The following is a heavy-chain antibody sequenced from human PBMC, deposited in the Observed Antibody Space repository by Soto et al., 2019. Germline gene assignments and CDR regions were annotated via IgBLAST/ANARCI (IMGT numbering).Heavy chain of an antibody. V-gene: IGHV3-30-3*01. J-gene: IGHJ5*02. CDR3: ARPLGPVGSCYLKAPEHWFYP. Sequence: QVQLVESGGGVVQPGRSLRLSCAASGFTFSSYAMHWVRQAPGKGLEWVAVISYDGSNKYYADSVKGRFTISRDNSKNPLHLQMNRLRAEDTAVYYCARPLGPVGSCYLKAPEHWFYPWGQGALVTVSS. D-gene: IGHD2-2*01. CDR2: ISYDGSNK. CDR1: GFTFSSYA.